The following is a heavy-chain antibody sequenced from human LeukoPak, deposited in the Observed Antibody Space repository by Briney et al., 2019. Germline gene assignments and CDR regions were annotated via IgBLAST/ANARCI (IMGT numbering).Heavy chain of an antibody. D-gene: IGHD2-2*01. CDR1: GFTFTSYA. CDR3: GKRPQSTYYYYMDV. V-gene: IGHV3-23*01. J-gene: IGHJ6*03. CDR2: ISGIGGST. Sequence: GGSLRLSCAAPGFTFTSYAMSWARQAPGKGLEWGSGISGIGGSTYYAASLKGRFTISTDNSTNTLYLQMDSLRAEATAVYYCGKRPQSTYYYYMDVWGKGTTVTVSS.